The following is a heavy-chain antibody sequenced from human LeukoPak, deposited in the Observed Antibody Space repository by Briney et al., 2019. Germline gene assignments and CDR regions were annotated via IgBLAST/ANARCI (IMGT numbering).Heavy chain of an antibody. Sequence: PSQTLSLTCTVSGSSISSSSYYWGWIRQPPGKGLEWIGSVYYSGSSYYNPSLKSRVTTSVDTSKNQLSLKLSSVTAADTAVYYCARHNGQYYYYYGMDVWGQGTTVTVSS. D-gene: IGHD2-8*01. CDR3: ARHNGQYYYYYGMDV. V-gene: IGHV4-39*01. J-gene: IGHJ6*02. CDR1: GSSISSSSYY. CDR2: VYYSGSS.